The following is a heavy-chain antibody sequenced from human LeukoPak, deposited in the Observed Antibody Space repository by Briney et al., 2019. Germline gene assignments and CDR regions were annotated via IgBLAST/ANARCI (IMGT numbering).Heavy chain of an antibody. CDR1: GFSFSSYA. CDR2: ISYDGSNK. Sequence: PGGSLRLSCAASGFSFSSYAMHWVRQAPGKGLEWVALISYDGSNKKYADSVKGRFTISRDNSKNTLYLQMNSLRAEDTAVYYCARDLDYWGQGTLVTVSS. CDR3: ARDLDY. V-gene: IGHV3-30*04. J-gene: IGHJ4*02.